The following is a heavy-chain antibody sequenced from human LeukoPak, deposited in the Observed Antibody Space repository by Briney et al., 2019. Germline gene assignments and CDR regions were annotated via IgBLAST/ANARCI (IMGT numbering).Heavy chain of an antibody. D-gene: IGHD3-16*01. CDR2: ISHDGSNT. CDR1: GFAFNSYG. J-gene: IGHJ4*02. CDR3: AKVRWGSDNALDS. Sequence: GGSLRLSCAASGFAFNSYGMHWVRQAPGKGLEWLAIISHDGSNTYYADSVKGRITISRDNSKNTLYLQMNSLRAEDTAVYYCAKVRWGSDNALDSWGQGTLVTASS. V-gene: IGHV3-30*18.